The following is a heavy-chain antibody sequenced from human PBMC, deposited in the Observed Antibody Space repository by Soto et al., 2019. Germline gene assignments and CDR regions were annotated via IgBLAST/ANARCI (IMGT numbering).Heavy chain of an antibody. CDR3: ARAPKPSRSSSGWFDP. CDR1: GGSISSSSYY. CDR2: IYYSRTT. Sequence: SETLSLTCTVSGGSISSSSYYWGWIRQPPGKGLEWIGSIYYSRTTYYNPSLKSRVTISVDTSKNQFSLKLSSVTAADTAVYYCARAPKPSRSSSGWFDPWGQGTLVTVSS. D-gene: IGHD6-6*01. V-gene: IGHV4-39*01. J-gene: IGHJ5*02.